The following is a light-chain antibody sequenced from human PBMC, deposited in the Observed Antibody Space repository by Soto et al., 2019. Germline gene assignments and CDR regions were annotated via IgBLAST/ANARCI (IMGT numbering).Light chain of an antibody. CDR1: QSINNKY. CDR2: GVS. CDR3: QLYSGSPWT. J-gene: IGKJ1*01. Sequence: EIVLTQSPGTLSLSPGERATLSCRASQSINNKYLAWYQQEPGQTPRLLIHGVSIRATGIPDRFSGSGSGTDFTLTISRLEPEEFAVDYCQLYSGSPWTFGQGTKVEIK. V-gene: IGKV3-20*01.